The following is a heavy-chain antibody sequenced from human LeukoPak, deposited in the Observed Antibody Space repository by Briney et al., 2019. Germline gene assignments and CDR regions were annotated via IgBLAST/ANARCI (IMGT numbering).Heavy chain of an antibody. CDR1: GFAVSNNY. Sequence: GGSLRLSCAASGFAVSNNYMSWVRQAPGKGLKCVSVIYSGGDTFYIDSVKGRFTISRDNSKNILYLQMNILRPEDTAVYYCTRDLGGVGGWGQGTLVTVSS. CDR2: IYSGGDT. V-gene: IGHV3-53*01. CDR3: TRDLGGVGG. J-gene: IGHJ1*01. D-gene: IGHD2-8*02.